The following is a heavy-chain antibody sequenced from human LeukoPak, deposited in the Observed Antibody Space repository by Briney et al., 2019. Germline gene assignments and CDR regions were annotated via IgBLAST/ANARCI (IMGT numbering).Heavy chain of an antibody. J-gene: IGHJ5*02. D-gene: IGHD3-10*01. V-gene: IGHV3-23*01. CDR3: AKGQEYYYGSGRNWFDP. CDR2: ISGSGGST. CDR1: GFTFSSYA. Sequence: GGSLRLSCAASGFTFSSYAMSWVRQAPGKGLEWVSAISGSGGSTYYADSVKGRFTISRDNSKNTLYLQMNSLRAEDTAVYYCAKGQEYYYGSGRNWFDPWGQGTPVTVSS.